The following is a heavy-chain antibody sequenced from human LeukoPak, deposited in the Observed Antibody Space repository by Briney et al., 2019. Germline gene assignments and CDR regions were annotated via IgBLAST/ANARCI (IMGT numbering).Heavy chain of an antibody. Sequence: ASVKVSCKASGGTFSSYAISWVRQAPGQGLEWMGRIIPIFGTANYAQKFQGRVTITTDESTSTAYMELCSLRSEDTAVYYCARGPTMVRGVRWFDPWGQGTLVTVSS. V-gene: IGHV1-69*05. J-gene: IGHJ5*02. CDR1: GGTFSSYA. CDR2: IIPIFGTA. CDR3: ARGPTMVRGVRWFDP. D-gene: IGHD3-10*01.